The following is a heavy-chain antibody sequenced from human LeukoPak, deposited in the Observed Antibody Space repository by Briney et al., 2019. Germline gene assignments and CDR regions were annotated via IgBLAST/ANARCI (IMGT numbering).Heavy chain of an antibody. CDR1: GGSFSGYY. V-gene: IGHV4-34*01. CDR3: ARGSGSSSASLLYYFDY. D-gene: IGHD6-6*01. CDR2: INHSGST. J-gene: IGHJ4*02. Sequence: SETLSLTCAVYGGSFSGYYWSWIRQPPGKGLEWIGEINHSGSTNYNPSLKSRVTISVDTSKNQFSLKLSSVTAADTAVCYCARGSGSSSASLLYYFDYWGQGTLVTVSS.